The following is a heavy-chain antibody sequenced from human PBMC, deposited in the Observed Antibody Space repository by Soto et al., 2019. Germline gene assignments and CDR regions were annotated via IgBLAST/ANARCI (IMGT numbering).Heavy chain of an antibody. CDR1: GGSFSGYY. CDR3: AIPPLGYCSSTTCP. Sequence: SETLSLTCAVYGGSFSGYYWSWIRQPPGKGLEWIGEINHSGSTNYNPSLKSRVTISVDTSKNQFSLKLSSVTAADTAVYYCAIPPLGYCSSTTCPWGQGTLVTVSS. J-gene: IGHJ5*02. D-gene: IGHD2-2*01. CDR2: INHSGST. V-gene: IGHV4-34*01.